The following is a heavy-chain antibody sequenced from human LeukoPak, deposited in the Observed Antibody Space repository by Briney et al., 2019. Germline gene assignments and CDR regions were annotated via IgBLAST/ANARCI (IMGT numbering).Heavy chain of an antibody. CDR3: ARERGDFWSGYYTSLGY. D-gene: IGHD3-3*01. V-gene: IGHV3-74*01. Sequence: GGSLRLSCAASGFTFSSYWTHWVRQAPGKGLVWVSRINSDGSSTSYADSVKGRFTISRDNAKNTLYLQMNSLRAEDTAVYYCARERGDFWSGYYTSLGYWGQGTLVTVSS. CDR1: GFTFSSYW. CDR2: INSDGSST. J-gene: IGHJ4*02.